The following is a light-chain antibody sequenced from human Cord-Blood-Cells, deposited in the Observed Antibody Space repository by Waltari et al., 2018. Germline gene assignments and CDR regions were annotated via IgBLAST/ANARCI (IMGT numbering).Light chain of an antibody. CDR1: QSVSSY. CDR3: QQRSNWPIT. Sequence: EIVLTQSPATLSLSPGERATLSCRASQSVSSYLAWYQQKPGQAPRLLIYDVSNRATGIPARFSGSGSGTDFTLTISSLEPEDFSVYYCQQRSNWPITFGQGTRLEIK. J-gene: IGKJ5*01. V-gene: IGKV3-11*01. CDR2: DVS.